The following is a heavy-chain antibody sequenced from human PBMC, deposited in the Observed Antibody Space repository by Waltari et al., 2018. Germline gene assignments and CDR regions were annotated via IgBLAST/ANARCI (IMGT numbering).Heavy chain of an antibody. CDR1: GGSISSSSYY. Sequence: QLQLQESGPGLVKPSETLSLTCTVSGGSISSSSYYWGWIRQPPGKGLEWIGSIYYSGSTYYNPSLKSRVTISVDTSKNQFSLKLSSVTAADTAVYYCARDRSEGAVGFWGQGTLVTVSS. V-gene: IGHV4-39*07. D-gene: IGHD1-26*01. CDR2: IYYSGST. J-gene: IGHJ4*02. CDR3: ARDRSEGAVGF.